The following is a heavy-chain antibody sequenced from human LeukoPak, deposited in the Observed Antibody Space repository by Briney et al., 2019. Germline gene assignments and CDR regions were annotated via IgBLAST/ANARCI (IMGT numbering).Heavy chain of an antibody. CDR1: GGSFSGYY. D-gene: IGHD6-13*01. CDR2: INHSGST. Sequence: SETLSLTCAVYGGSFSGYYWSWIRQPPGKGLEWIGDINHSGSTNYNPSLKSRVTISVDTSKNQFSLKLSSVTAADTAVYYCARYHSSSWYRWFDPWGQGTLVTVSS. J-gene: IGHJ5*02. CDR3: ARYHSSSWYRWFDP. V-gene: IGHV4-34*01.